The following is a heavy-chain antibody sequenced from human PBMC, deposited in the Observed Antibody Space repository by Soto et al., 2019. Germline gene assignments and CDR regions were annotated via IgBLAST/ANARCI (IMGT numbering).Heavy chain of an antibody. J-gene: IGHJ6*02. CDR2: IYSSENT. Sequence: SETLSLTCTVSGGSVSSSSYSWGWIRQSPGKGLEWIGTIYSSENTYYNPSLLSRVTISVDTSKNEFSVRLSSVTAADTALFYCARGRVVGTKAAAGLRYSYYGMDVWGQGTTVTVSS. D-gene: IGHD6-13*01. CDR3: ARGRVVGTKAAAGLRYSYYGMDV. CDR1: GGSVSSSSYS. V-gene: IGHV4-39*01.